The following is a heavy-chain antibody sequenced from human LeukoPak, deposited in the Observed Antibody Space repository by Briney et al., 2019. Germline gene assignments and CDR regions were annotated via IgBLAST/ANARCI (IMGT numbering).Heavy chain of an antibody. J-gene: IGHJ4*02. CDR2: ISAYNGNT. CDR1: GYTFTGYG. CDR3: AREMETARPSDY. D-gene: IGHD2-8*01. V-gene: IGHV1-18*01. Sequence: ASVKVSCKASGYTFTGYGISWVRQAPGQGLEWMGWISAYNGNTNYAQKLQGRVTMTTDTSTSTAYMELRSLRSDDTAVYYCAREMETARPSDYWGQGTLVTVSS.